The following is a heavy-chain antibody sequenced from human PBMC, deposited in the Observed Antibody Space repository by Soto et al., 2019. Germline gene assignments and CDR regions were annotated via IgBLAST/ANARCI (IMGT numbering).Heavy chain of an antibody. CDR2: IITYNGNT. CDR3: ARTGPPVDY. V-gene: IGHV1-18*01. CDR1: GYTFSSYA. Sequence: QVQLVQSGAEVKKPGASVKVSCKASGYTFSSYAISWVRQAHGQGLEWMGWIITYNGNTNYAQKLQGRVTMTTDTSTTTAYMDLRSLRSDVTAVYYCARTGPPVDYWGQGTLVTVSS. J-gene: IGHJ4*02.